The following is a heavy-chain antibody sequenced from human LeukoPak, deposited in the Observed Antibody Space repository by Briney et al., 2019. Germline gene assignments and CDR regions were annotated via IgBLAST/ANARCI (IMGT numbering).Heavy chain of an antibody. CDR1: DGSITNYD. CDR3: ARGYGDFRVEGRYFHS. Sequence: SETLSLTCTVSDGSITNYDWSWVRQPPGKGLEFIGHVHYSGTTISIDTSKQHFFLKLKSVTAADTAVYYCARGYGDFRVEGRYFHSWGQGTLVTVSS. V-gene: IGHV4-59*01. CDR2: VHYSG. D-gene: IGHD4-17*01. J-gene: IGHJ4*02.